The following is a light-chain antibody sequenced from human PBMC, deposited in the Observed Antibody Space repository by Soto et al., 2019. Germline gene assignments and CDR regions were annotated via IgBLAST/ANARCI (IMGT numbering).Light chain of an antibody. CDR1: QSVSSSS. CDR3: QEYSKWTSRT. J-gene: IGKJ1*01. V-gene: IGKV3-20*01. Sequence: DILFTQASDTLSLYPGERGTLSCRASQSVSSSSLAWYQQIPGQAPMLLIYGATSRATGIPDRFSGSGSGRVFTLTISSLQSEDFAVYYCQEYSKWTSRTFGPGTKVDIK. CDR2: GAT.